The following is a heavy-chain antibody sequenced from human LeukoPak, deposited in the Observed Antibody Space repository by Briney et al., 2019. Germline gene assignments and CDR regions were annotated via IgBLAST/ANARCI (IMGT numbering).Heavy chain of an antibody. D-gene: IGHD2-15*01. Sequence: SVKVSCKASGGTFSSYAISWVRQAPGQGLEWMGGIIPIFGTANYAQKFQGRVTITADESTSTAYMELSSLRSEDTAVYYCARLGYCSGGSCYSAYWGQGTLVTASS. CDR1: GGTFSSYA. CDR3: ARLGYCSGGSCYSAY. CDR2: IIPIFGTA. J-gene: IGHJ4*02. V-gene: IGHV1-69*13.